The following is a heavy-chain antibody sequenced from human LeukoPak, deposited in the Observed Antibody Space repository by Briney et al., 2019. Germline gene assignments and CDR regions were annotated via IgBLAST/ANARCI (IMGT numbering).Heavy chain of an antibody. Sequence: GGSLRLSCVASGSTFSTYWMSWVRQAPGKGLEWVANIKEDGSDKYYMDSVKGRFTISRDNAKTSLYLQMSSLRAEDTAVYYCARGGNHGDYWYFDLWGRGTLVTVSS. V-gene: IGHV3-7*01. CDR2: IKEDGSDK. J-gene: IGHJ2*01. D-gene: IGHD4-17*01. CDR3: ARGGNHGDYWYFDL. CDR1: GSTFSTYW.